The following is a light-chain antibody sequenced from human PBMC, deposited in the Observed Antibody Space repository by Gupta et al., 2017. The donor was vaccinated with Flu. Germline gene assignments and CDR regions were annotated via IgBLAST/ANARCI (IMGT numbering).Light chain of an antibody. V-gene: IGKV3-15*01. CDR3: QHYKNWPRGIFS. J-gene: IGKJ2*01. CDR1: QSVRSD. Sequence: EIVMTQSPATLSVSPGEGATLSCRASQSVRSDLAWYQQKPGQAPRLLIYDASTRATGSPGRSSGSGYGTECTLTISTLHSEECEVYYCQHYKNWPRGIFSFGQGTKVEIK. CDR2: DAS.